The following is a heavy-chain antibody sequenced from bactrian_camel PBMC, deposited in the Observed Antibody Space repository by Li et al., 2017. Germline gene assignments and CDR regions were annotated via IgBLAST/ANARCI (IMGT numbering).Heavy chain of an antibody. V-gene: IGHV3S53*01. D-gene: IGHD1*01. Sequence: HVQLVESGGGSVKAGGSLRLSCSASGYIGRSYSMAWFRQAPGKEREGIAAIESDGSTSYADSVKGRFTISKDNAKIILYLQMNSLKTDDTGVYYCAALDSTFGGRFAWCSDFRGEGTQVTVS. CDR1: GYIGRSYS. CDR3: AALDSTFGGRFAWCSDF. CDR2: IESDGST. J-gene: IGHJ4*01.